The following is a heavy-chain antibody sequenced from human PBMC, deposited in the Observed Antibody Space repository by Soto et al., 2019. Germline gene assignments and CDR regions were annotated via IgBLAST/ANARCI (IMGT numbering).Heavy chain of an antibody. V-gene: IGHV4-4*02. J-gene: IGHJ5*01. Sequence: QIQLQESGPGLVRPSETLSLTCAVSGGSISNTNWWSWVRQPPGKGLEWIGEIYHNGNTKYNPSLGSRVTISMDKSKNQFFLSLTYVTAADTAIYYCAFTGIVGTINYDSWGQGTLVTVSS. CDR1: GGSISNTNW. CDR3: AFTGIVGTINYDS. CDR2: IYHNGNT. D-gene: IGHD1-26*01.